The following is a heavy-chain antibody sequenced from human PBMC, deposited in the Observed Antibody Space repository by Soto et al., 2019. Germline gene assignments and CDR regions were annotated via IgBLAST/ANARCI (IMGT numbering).Heavy chain of an antibody. CDR3: ARGPSTVATWVDD. Sequence: EVQLVESGEGLVQPGGSLRLSCAASGFTFSNYAMHWVRQAPGKGLEYVSAISDNGGTTYYADSVKGRFTISRDNSKDKRDIQMGSLREEHLVVYYCARGPSTVATWVDDGGQGTLVTVTS. CDR2: ISDNGGTT. D-gene: IGHD4-17*01. CDR1: GFTFSNYA. J-gene: IGHJ4*02. V-gene: IGHV3-64*02.